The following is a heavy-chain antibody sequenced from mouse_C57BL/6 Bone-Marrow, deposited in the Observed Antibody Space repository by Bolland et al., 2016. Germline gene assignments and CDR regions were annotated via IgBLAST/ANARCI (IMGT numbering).Heavy chain of an antibody. CDR2: DPENGDT. V-gene: IGHV14-4*01. J-gene: IGHJ4*01. CDR3: TTIVTTNYAMDY. Sequence: DPENGDTEYASKFQGKATITADTSSNTAYLQLGSLTSEDTAVYYCTTIVTTNYAMDYWGQGTS. D-gene: IGHD2-5*01.